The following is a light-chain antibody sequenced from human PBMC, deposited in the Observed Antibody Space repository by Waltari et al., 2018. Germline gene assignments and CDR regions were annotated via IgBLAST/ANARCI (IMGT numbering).Light chain of an antibody. CDR2: GAS. J-gene: IGKJ2*01. CDR3: HQYCSMPYT. Sequence: DIVMTQSPDSLPVSLGERATFNCKSSQSVSYSSDNKNCLARYQQKPGQPPRLLIYGASTRESGVPARFSGGGSGTDFSLTISSLQAEDVAVYYCHQYCSMPYTFGQGTKLEIK. V-gene: IGKV4-1*01. CDR1: QSVSYSSDNKNC.